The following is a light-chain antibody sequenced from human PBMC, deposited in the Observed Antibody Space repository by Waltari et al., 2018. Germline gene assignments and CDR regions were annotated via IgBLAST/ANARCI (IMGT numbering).Light chain of an antibody. CDR3: ATWDDNLSGSWV. CDR2: SDD. CDR1: SSNIGGNY. Sequence: QSVLTQPPSVSGAPGQVVAISCSGSSSNIGGNYVNWFQQLPGTAPKLLIHSDDQGPSGVPDRFSGSKSGTSASLAISGLQAEDEADYYCATWDDNLSGSWVFGGGTKLTVL. V-gene: IGLV1-44*01. J-gene: IGLJ3*02.